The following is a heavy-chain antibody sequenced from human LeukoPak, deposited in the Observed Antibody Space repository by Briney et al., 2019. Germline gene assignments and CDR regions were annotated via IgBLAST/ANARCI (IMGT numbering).Heavy chain of an antibody. CDR3: ASLPGIAAAGTPTHFDY. Sequence: SETLSLTCAVYGGSFSGYYWSWIRQPPGKGLEWIGEINHSGSTNYNPSLKSRVTISVDTSKNQFSLKLSSVTAADTAVYYCASLPGIAAAGTPTHFDYWGQGTLVTVSS. CDR2: INHSGST. J-gene: IGHJ4*02. CDR1: GGSFSGYY. V-gene: IGHV4-34*01. D-gene: IGHD6-13*01.